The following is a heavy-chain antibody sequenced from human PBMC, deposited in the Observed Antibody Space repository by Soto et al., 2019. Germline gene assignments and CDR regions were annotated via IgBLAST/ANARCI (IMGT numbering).Heavy chain of an antibody. CDR2: ISSSSSYI. V-gene: IGHV3-21*01. CDR3: ARDFDRWELLEGVYYYYGMDV. CDR1: GFTFSSYS. Sequence: EVQLVESGGGLVKPGGSLRLSCAASGFTFSSYSMNWVRQAPGKGLEWVSSISSSSSYIYYADSVKGRFTISRDNAKNSLYLQMNSLRAEDTAVYYCARDFDRWELLEGVYYYYGMDVWGQGTTVTVSS. J-gene: IGHJ6*02. D-gene: IGHD1-26*01.